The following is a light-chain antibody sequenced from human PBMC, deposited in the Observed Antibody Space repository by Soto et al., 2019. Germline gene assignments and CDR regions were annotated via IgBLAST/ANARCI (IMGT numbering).Light chain of an antibody. CDR1: QSINSNY. CDR2: GAS. J-gene: IGKJ3*01. CDR3: QQYGCSPL. Sequence: EIVLTQSPGTLSLSPGERATLSCRASQSINSNYLAWYQQKPGQAPRLLMYGASSRATGIPDRFSGSGSGTDFTLTISRLAPEDFAVYYCQQYGCSPLFGPGTKWTSN. V-gene: IGKV3-20*01.